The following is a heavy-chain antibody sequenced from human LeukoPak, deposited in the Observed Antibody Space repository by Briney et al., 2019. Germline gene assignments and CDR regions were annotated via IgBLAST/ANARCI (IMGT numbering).Heavy chain of an antibody. CDR3: ANAASYSVDY. CDR1: GGPVSSSFYY. J-gene: IGHJ4*02. Sequence: SETLSLTCTVSGGPVSSSFYYWGWIRQPPGKGLEWIGSMYFSGSTHYNPSLKSRVTISVDTSKNQFSLKLTSVTAADTAVYYCANAASYSVDYWGQGTLVTVSS. V-gene: IGHV4-39*01. D-gene: IGHD1-26*01. CDR2: MYFSGST.